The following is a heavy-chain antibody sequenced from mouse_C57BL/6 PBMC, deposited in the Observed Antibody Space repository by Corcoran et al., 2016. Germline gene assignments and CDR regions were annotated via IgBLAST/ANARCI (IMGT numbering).Heavy chain of an antibody. Sequence: QIQLVQSGPELKKPGETVKNSCKASGYTFTTYGMSWVKQAPGKGLKWMGWINTYSGVPTYADDFKGRFAFSLENSASTAYLQINNLKNEDTATYFRARQDYGSSTFAYWGQGTLVTVSA. CDR1: GYTFTTYG. CDR3: ARQDYGSSTFAY. D-gene: IGHD1-1*01. CDR2: INTYSGVP. V-gene: IGHV9-3*01. J-gene: IGHJ3*01.